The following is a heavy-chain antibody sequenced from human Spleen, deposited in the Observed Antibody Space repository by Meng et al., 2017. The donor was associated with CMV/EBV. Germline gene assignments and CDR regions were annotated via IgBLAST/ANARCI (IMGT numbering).Heavy chain of an antibody. CDR2: INPNSGGT. CDR1: GYTFTNYG. Sequence: ASVKVSCKASGYTFTNYGITWVRQAPGQGLEWMGWINPNSGGTNYAQKFQGRVTMTRDTSISTAYMELSRLRSDDTAVYYCARDSGSYKNGFDYWGQGTLVTVSS. V-gene: IGHV1-2*02. CDR3: ARDSGSYKNGFDY. J-gene: IGHJ4*02. D-gene: IGHD1-26*01.